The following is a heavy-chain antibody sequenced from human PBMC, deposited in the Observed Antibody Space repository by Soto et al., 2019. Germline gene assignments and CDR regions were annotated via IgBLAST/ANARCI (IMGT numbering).Heavy chain of an antibody. V-gene: IGHV1-8*01. D-gene: IGHD2-15*01. CDR3: ARGIVSGKLLLVY. Sequence: QVQLVQSGAEVKKPGASVKVSCKASGYTFTRYDINWVRQATGQGLEWMGWMNPNSGNTVYAQKFKGRVTMTRNTSISTADMELSSLRYEDMALYYCARGIVSGKLLLVYWGQRNLVPGSS. CDR2: MNPNSGNT. CDR1: GYTFTRYD. J-gene: IGHJ4*02.